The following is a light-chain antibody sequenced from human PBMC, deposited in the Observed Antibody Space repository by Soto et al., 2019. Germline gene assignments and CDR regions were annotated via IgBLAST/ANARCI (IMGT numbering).Light chain of an antibody. CDR3: QQYNNWWT. CDR2: GAS. Sequence: ETGMSQSPATLSVSPGERATLSCRASQNVVTNLAWYQQIPGQAPRLLIYGASTRATGIPARFSGSGSGTEFTLTISCLQSEDIAVYYCQQYNNWWTFGQGIKVDI. J-gene: IGKJ1*01. V-gene: IGKV3-15*01. CDR1: QNVVTN.